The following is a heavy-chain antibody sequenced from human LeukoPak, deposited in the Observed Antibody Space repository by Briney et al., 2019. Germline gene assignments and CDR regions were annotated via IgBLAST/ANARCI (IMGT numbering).Heavy chain of an antibody. J-gene: IGHJ4*02. CDR3: AKSGSHYDFWSGYLV. CDR2: ISGRGGST. D-gene: IGHD3-3*01. Sequence: GGSLRLSCAASGFTFSSFAMNWVRRAPGKGLEWVSSISGRGGSTYYADSVKGRFTISRDNSKNTLYLQMNSLRAEDTAIYYCAKSGSHYDFWSGYLVWGQGTLVTVSS. V-gene: IGHV3-23*01. CDR1: GFTFSSFA.